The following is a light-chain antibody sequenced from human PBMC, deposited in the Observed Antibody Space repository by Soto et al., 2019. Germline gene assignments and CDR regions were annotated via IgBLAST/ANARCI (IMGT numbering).Light chain of an antibody. J-gene: IGKJ5*01. CDR1: QGISSA. CDR3: QQFNSYPHA. Sequence: AIQLTQSPSSLSASVGDRVTITCRASQGISSALAWYQQKPGKAPKLLIYDASSLESGVPSRFSGSGSGTDFTLTISSLQPEDFATDYCQQFNSYPHAFGQGTRLEIK. V-gene: IGKV1-13*02. CDR2: DAS.